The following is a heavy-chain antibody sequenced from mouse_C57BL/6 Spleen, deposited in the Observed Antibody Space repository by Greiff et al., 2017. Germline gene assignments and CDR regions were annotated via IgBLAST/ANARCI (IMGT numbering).Heavy chain of an antibody. CDR3: ARPMASYAMDY. J-gene: IGHJ4*01. CDR1: GFTFTDYY. CDR2: IRNKANGYTT. D-gene: IGHD1-1*02. V-gene: IGHV7-3*01. Sequence: EVKLQESGGGLVQPGGSLSLSCAASGFTFTDYYMSWVRQPPGKALEWLGFIRNKANGYTTEYSASVKGRFTISRDNSQSILYLQMNALRAEDSATYYCARPMASYAMDYWGQGTSVTVSS.